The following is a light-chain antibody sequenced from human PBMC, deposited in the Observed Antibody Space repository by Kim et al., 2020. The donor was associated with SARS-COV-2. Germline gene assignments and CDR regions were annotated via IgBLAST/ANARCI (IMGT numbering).Light chain of an antibody. J-gene: IGKJ3*01. Sequence: LSPGESATLVCRASQTVDNNYLAWYQQIPGQPPRLLIYRASSRATGIPDRFIGSGSGTDFTLTITRLEPEDFAVYYCQSYGSSFTFGPGTKVDIK. V-gene: IGKV3-20*01. CDR3: QSYGSSFT. CDR1: QTVDNNY. CDR2: RAS.